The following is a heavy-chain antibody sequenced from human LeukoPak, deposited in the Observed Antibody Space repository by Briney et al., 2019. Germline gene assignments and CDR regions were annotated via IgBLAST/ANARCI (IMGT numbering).Heavy chain of an antibody. D-gene: IGHD4-11*01. Sequence: ASVKVSCKASGGTFSSYAISWVRQAPGQGLEWMGRIIPILGIANYAQKFQGRVTIAADKSTSTAYMELSSLRSEDTAVYYCARGNPYSNLDYWGQGTLVTVSS. CDR3: ARGNPYSNLDY. J-gene: IGHJ4*02. CDR2: IIPILGIA. CDR1: GGTFSSYA. V-gene: IGHV1-69*04.